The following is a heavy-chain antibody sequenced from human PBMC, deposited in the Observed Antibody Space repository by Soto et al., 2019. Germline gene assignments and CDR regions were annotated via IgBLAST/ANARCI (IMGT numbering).Heavy chain of an antibody. D-gene: IGHD3-16*02. Sequence: EVLLLESGGGLVQPGGSLRISCAASGFTFSSYAMSWVRQAPGKGLEWVSTISGNGGSTYYADSVKGRFTISRDNAKNTLLQQMNSLRAEYTAVYYCAKKIIVIPSATQAMSYWGQGSLVTSSS. CDR1: GFTFSSYA. V-gene: IGHV3-23*01. CDR2: ISGNGGST. J-gene: IGHJ4*02. CDR3: AKKIIVIPSATQAMSY.